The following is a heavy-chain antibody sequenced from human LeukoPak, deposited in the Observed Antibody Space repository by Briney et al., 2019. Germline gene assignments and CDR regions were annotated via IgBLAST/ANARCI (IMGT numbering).Heavy chain of an antibody. J-gene: IGHJ4*02. CDR2: IFYSGST. Sequence: SETLSLTCTVSGGSISSYYWSWIRQPPGKGLEWIGYIFYSGSTNYNPSLKSRVTISVDTSKNQFSLKLSSVTAADAAVYYCARHMYSTSPYFDYWAQGTLVTVSS. D-gene: IGHD6-13*01. V-gene: IGHV4-59*08. CDR3: ARHMYSTSPYFDY. CDR1: GGSISSYY.